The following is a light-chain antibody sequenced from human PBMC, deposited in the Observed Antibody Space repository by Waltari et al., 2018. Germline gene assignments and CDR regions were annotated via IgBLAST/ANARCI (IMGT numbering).Light chain of an antibody. CDR1: QSVNNS. CDR3: QQRSNWMFT. CDR2: DAS. V-gene: IGKV3-11*01. J-gene: IGKJ2*01. Sequence: EIVLTQSPATLSLSPGDRATLSCRASQSVNNSLGWYQQKPGQAPRLLIYDASRRATDIPARFSGGGSGTDFTLTISSLEPEDFAVFYCQQRSNWMFTFGQGTKLDIK.